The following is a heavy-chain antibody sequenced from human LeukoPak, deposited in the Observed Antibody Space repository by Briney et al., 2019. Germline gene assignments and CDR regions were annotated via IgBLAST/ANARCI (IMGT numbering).Heavy chain of an antibody. CDR3: ARDNIYCSSTSCYDWYYYYYYMDV. D-gene: IGHD2-2*01. Sequence: SETLSLTCTVSGGSISSYYWSWLRQPAGKGLEWIGRMYTSGSTNYNPSLKSRVTMSVDTSKNQFSLKLSSVTAADTAVYYCARDNIYCSSTSCYDWYYYYYYMDVWGKGTTVTISS. V-gene: IGHV4-4*07. CDR1: GGSISSYY. CDR2: MYTSGST. J-gene: IGHJ6*03.